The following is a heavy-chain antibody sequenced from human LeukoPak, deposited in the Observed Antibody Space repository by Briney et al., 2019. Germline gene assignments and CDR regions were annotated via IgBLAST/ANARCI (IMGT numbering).Heavy chain of an antibody. Sequence: PSETLSLTCAVYGGSFSGYYWSWIRQPPGKGLEWIGEINHSGGTNYNPSLKSRVTISVDTSKSQFSLKLSSVTAADTAVYYCARGLYDSSGYYPHAFDIWGQGTMVTVSS. D-gene: IGHD3-22*01. CDR1: GGSFSGYY. V-gene: IGHV4-34*01. J-gene: IGHJ3*02. CDR2: INHSGGT. CDR3: ARGLYDSSGYYPHAFDI.